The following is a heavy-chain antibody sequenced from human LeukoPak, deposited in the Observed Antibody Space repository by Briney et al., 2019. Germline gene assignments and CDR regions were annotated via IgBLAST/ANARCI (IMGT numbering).Heavy chain of an antibody. CDR3: ARVLRDASGYYDY. J-gene: IGHJ4*02. V-gene: IGHV3-64*01. CDR2: ISIHGGDT. D-gene: IGHD3-22*01. Sequence: TGGSLRLSCAASGFTFDDYAMHWVRQAPGKGLEYVSAISIHGGDTYYANSVKGRFTISRDNSKNTLYLQMGSLRAEDMAVYYCARVLRDASGYYDYWGQGTLVTVSS. CDR1: GFTFDDYA.